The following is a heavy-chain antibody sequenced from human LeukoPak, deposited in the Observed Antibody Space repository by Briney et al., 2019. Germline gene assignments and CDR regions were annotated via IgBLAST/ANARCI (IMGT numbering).Heavy chain of an antibody. D-gene: IGHD3-10*01. Sequence: PSETLSLTCTVSGGSISSSSYYWGWIRPPPRKGLEWIGSIYYSGSTYYNPSLKSRVTISVDTSKNQFSLKLSSVTAADTAVYYCARRRYYGSGSLYFDYWGQGTLVTVSS. CDR2: IYYSGST. J-gene: IGHJ4*02. CDR1: GGSISSSSYY. CDR3: ARRRYYGSGSLYFDY. V-gene: IGHV4-39*01.